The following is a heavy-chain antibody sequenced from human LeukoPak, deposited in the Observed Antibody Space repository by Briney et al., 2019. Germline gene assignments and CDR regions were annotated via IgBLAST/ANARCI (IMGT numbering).Heavy chain of an antibody. CDR1: GFTFSSYA. D-gene: IGHD3-9*01. J-gene: IGHJ4*02. V-gene: IGHV3-23*01. CDR2: ISGSGGST. CDR3: ATAPYYDILTGSQTDY. Sequence: GGSLRLSCAASGFTFSSYAMSWVRQAPGKGQEWVSAISGSGGSTYYADSVKGRFTISRDNSKNTLYLQMNSLRAEDTAVYYCATAPYYDILTGSQTDYWGQGTLVTVSS.